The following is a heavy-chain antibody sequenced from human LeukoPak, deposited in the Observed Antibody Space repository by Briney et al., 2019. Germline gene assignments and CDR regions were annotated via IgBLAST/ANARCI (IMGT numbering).Heavy chain of an antibody. CDR3: ARAVELRGYFDY. CDR1: GGSISSSSYY. V-gene: IGHV4-39*07. Sequence: SETLSLTCTVSGGSISSSSYYWGWIRQPPGKGLEWIGSIYYSGSTYYNPSLKSRVTISVDTSKNQFSLKLSSVTAADTAVYYCARAVELRGYFDYWGQGTLVTVSS. D-gene: IGHD1-7*01. J-gene: IGHJ4*02. CDR2: IYYSGST.